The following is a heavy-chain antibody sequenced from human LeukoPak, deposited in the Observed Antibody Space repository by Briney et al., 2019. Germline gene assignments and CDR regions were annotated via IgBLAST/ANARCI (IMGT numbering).Heavy chain of an antibody. Sequence: ASVNVSCKASGYTFTSYGISWVRQAPGQGLEWMGWISAYNGNTNYAQKLQGRVTMTTDTSTSTAYMELRSLRSDDTAVYYCARDSADILTGYNWFDPWGQGTLVTVTS. CDR2: ISAYNGNT. D-gene: IGHD3-9*01. J-gene: IGHJ5*02. CDR3: ARDSADILTGYNWFDP. V-gene: IGHV1-18*01. CDR1: GYTFTSYG.